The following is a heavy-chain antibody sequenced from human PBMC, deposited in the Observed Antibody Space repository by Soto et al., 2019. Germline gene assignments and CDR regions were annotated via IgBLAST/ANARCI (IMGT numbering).Heavy chain of an antibody. CDR1: GFPFSNYG. V-gene: IGHV3-33*01. CDR2: IWTDGNNK. CDR3: ASDRWVYCGVCSCSYMDV. D-gene: IGHD2-21*01. J-gene: IGHJ6*04. Sequence: QMQLVGSGGGVVQPGTSLRLSCAASGFPFSNYGIHWVRQAPGKGLEWVAIIWTDGNNKYYADFVKGRFAISRDNPKNTIFLQMKSLRVEDTAGYYSASDRWVYCGVCSCSYMDVWGKGTTVTVSS.